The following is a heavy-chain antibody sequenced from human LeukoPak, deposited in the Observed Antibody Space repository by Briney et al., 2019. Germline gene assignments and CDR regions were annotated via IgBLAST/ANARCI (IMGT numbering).Heavy chain of an antibody. Sequence: GGSLRLSCVASGLTFRSYSMNWVRQAPGKGLEWVSSISTTSNYKYYADSLKGRFTISRDNTKNSLYLQMNSLRDDDTAVYYCVRGVGVSRFNYLDSWGQGTLVIVSS. CDR3: VRGVGVSRFNYLDS. V-gene: IGHV3-21*01. CDR1: GLTFRSYS. D-gene: IGHD6-13*01. J-gene: IGHJ4*02. CDR2: ISTTSNYK.